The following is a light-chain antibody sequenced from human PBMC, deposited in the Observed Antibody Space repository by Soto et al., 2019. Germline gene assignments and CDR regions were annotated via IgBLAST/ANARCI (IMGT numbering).Light chain of an antibody. CDR2: DAS. CDR3: QQYSNWPFT. V-gene: IGKV3-15*01. Sequence: EIVMTQSPDTLSVSPGERATLSCWASQNINTNFAWYQQKPGQAPSLLISDASTTATGIPARFSGSGSGTEFILTISSLKSEDFAVYYCQQYSNWPFTFGQGTKLEIQ. J-gene: IGKJ2*01. CDR1: QNINTN.